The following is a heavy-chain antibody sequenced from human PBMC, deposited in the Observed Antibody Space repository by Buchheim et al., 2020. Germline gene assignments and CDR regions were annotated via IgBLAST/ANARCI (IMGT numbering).Heavy chain of an antibody. CDR2: IYHTGST. V-gene: IGHV4-34*01. J-gene: IGHJ4*02. Sequence: QVQLQQWGAGLLKPSETLSLTCAVYGGSFSGYYWSWIRQPPGKGLEWIGYIYHTGSTNYNPSLKSRVTTSVDTSKNQFSLKLSSVTAADTAVYYCARAGTSGWYVDFQFWGQGIL. D-gene: IGHD6-19*01. CDR3: ARAGTSGWYVDFQF. CDR1: GGSFSGYY.